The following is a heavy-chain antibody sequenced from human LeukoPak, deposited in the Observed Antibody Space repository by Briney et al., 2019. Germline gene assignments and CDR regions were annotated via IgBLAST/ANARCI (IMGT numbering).Heavy chain of an antibody. Sequence: PGGSLRLSCAASGFTFSSYGMHWVRQAPGKGLEWVAVISYDGSNKYYADSVKGRFTISRDNSKNTLYLQMNSLRAEDTAVYYCARDYCSTTSCLDYWGQGTLVTVSS. CDR2: ISYDGSNK. CDR1: GFTFSSYG. CDR3: ARDYCSTTSCLDY. J-gene: IGHJ4*02. V-gene: IGHV3-30*03. D-gene: IGHD2-2*01.